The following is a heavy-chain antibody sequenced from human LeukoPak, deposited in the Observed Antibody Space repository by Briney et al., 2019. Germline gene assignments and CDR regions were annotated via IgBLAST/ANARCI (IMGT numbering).Heavy chain of an antibody. V-gene: IGHV1-69*13. CDR1: GGTFSSYA. D-gene: IGHD3-22*01. CDR2: IISIFGTA. CDR3: ARGPAPDSSGYQYYFDY. J-gene: IGHJ4*02. Sequence: ASVKVSCKASGGTFSSYAISWVRQAPGQGLEWMGGIISIFGTANYAQKFQGRVTITADESTSTAYMELSSLRSEGTAVYYCARGPAPDSSGYQYYFDYWGQGTLVTVSS.